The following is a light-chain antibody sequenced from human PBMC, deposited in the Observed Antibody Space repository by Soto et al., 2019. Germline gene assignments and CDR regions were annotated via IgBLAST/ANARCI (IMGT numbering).Light chain of an antibody. CDR2: DVI. CDR3: SSYSTISNLV. Sequence: QSVLTQPASVSGSPGQSITISCSGTNTDVGAYDYVSWYQQHPGKAPKPILYDVINRPTGVSDRFSGSKSGNTASLTISGLQAEDEAEYFCSSYSTISNLVFGTGTKLTVL. J-gene: IGLJ1*01. CDR1: NTDVGAYDY. V-gene: IGLV2-14*03.